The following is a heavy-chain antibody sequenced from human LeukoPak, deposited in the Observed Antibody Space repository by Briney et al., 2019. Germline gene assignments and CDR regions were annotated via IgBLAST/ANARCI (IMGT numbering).Heavy chain of an antibody. Sequence: GASVKVSCKASGYTFTSYDINWVRQATGQGLEWMGWMNPNSGNTGYAQKFQGRVTMTRNTSISTAYMELSSLRSEDTAVYYCARVGRLYSSSFLSYWGQGTLVTVSS. CDR2: MNPNSGNT. D-gene: IGHD6-6*01. V-gene: IGHV1-8*01. J-gene: IGHJ4*02. CDR3: ARVGRLYSSSFLSY. CDR1: GYTFTSYD.